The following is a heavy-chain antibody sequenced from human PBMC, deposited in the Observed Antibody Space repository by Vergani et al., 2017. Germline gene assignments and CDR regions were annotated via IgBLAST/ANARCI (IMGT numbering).Heavy chain of an antibody. CDR3: ARHATGVTGGGYDP. V-gene: IGHV5-51*01. Sequence: EVQLVQSGAEVKTAGESLKISCEGAGYIFPSYWFGWVRQQPGKGLEWMGIIYPGDSDVRYNPSFQGQVTISADKSSNTAYLEWSSLTVSDTAMYLCARHATGVTGGGYDPWGQGTKVTVSS. CDR1: GYIFPSYW. J-gene: IGHJ5*02. CDR2: IYPGDSDV. D-gene: IGHD2-21*02.